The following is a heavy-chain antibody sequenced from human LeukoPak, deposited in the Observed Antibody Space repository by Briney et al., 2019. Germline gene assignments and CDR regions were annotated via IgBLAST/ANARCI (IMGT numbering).Heavy chain of an antibody. CDR3: ARHGDDTGYDAFDI. CDR2: IYYSGST. CDR1: GGSMSTYY. J-gene: IGHJ3*02. V-gene: IGHV4-59*08. Sequence: SETLSLTCTVSGGSMSTYYWSWIRQPPEKGLEWIGYIYYSGSTNYNPSLKSRVTISVDTSKNQFSLKLSSVTAADTAVYYCARHGDDTGYDAFDIWGQGTMVTVSS. D-gene: IGHD3-9*01.